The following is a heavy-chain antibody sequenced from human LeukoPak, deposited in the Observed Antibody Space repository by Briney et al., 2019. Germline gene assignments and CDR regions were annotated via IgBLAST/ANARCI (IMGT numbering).Heavy chain of an antibody. D-gene: IGHD5-12*01. CDR2: IYYTGST. CDR1: GGSISSGGYS. Sequence: SQTLSLTCAVSGGSISSGGYSWSWLRQPPGTGLEWIGYIYYTGSTYYNPSLKSRVTISVDTSKNQISLRLSSVTAADTAVYYCARDGYDSGYYYMDVWGKGTTVTVSS. J-gene: IGHJ6*03. CDR3: ARDGYDSGYYYMDV. V-gene: IGHV4-30-4*07.